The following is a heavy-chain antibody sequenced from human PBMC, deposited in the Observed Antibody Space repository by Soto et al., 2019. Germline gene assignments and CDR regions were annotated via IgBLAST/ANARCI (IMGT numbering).Heavy chain of an antibody. CDR3: AKNGQPPYYYYGLDV. Sequence: ASVKVSCKASGYTFTRYSISWVRQAPGQGLEWMGWISGYNGDTNYAQKFQGRVSMTIDTSTTTAYMELRSLTSDDTAVYYCAKNGQPPYYYYGLDVWGQGTKVTVS. J-gene: IGHJ6*02. CDR1: GYTFTRYS. CDR2: ISGYNGDT. D-gene: IGHD2-8*01. V-gene: IGHV1-18*01.